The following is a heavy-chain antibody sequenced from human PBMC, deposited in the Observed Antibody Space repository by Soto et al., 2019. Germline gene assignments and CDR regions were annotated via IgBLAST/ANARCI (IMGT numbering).Heavy chain of an antibody. D-gene: IGHD6-19*01. J-gene: IGHJ4*02. CDR3: ARDWRYSSGLDY. V-gene: IGHV1-46*02. CDR1: GFSINNHF. Sequence: ASVKVSCKASGFSINNHFMHWIRQAPGQGLEWMGIMSASGDAPKSSKRFQGRISMTWDTSSSTIYLEVNSLTSEDTAVYYCARDWRYSSGLDYWGQGTLVTVSS. CDR2: MSASGDAP.